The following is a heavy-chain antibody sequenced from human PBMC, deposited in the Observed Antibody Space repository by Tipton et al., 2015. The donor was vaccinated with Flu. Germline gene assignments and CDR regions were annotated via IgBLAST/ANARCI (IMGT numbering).Heavy chain of an antibody. V-gene: IGHV1-18*04. CDR3: ARILQGGMDV. CDR2: NSAYNGAT. J-gene: IGHJ6*02. D-gene: IGHD2-15*01. CDR1: GYTFTEFG. Sequence: QVQLVQSGAEVKKPGASVKVSCKTSGYTFTEFGINWLRQAPGQGREWMGWNSAYNGATNYAQKFQGRVTMTIDTSTTTAYMELRNLKSEDTAVYYCARILQGGMDVWGQGTTVSVSS.